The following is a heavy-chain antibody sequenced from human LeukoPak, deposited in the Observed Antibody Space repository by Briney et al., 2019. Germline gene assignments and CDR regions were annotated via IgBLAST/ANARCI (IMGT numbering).Heavy chain of an antibody. D-gene: IGHD3-10*01. CDR2: MFYSGNT. CDR3: ARGPYNSGSYFFDY. J-gene: IGHJ4*02. V-gene: IGHV4-59*01. CDR1: GGYISGYY. Sequence: SETLSLTCSVSGGYISGYYWTWIRQSPGKGLEWIGNMFYSGNTNYNPSLKSRVTMAVDTSKNQFSLKLTSVTAADTAVYYCARGPYNSGSYFFDYWGQGTLVTVSS.